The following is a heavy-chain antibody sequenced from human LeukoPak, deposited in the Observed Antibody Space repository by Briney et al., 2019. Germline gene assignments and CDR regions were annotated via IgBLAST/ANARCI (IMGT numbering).Heavy chain of an antibody. J-gene: IGHJ4*02. V-gene: IGHV3-23*01. CDR3: AKAGDIVTTIPFDQ. Sequence: PGGSLRLSCAASGFTFSSYAMSWVRQAPGKGLEWVSGISSGGIIYYADSVRGRFTISRDNSKNTVYLQMNSLRAVDTAIYYCAKAGDIVTTIPFDQWGQGTLVTVSS. D-gene: IGHD5-12*01. CDR1: GFTFSSYA. CDR2: ISSGGII.